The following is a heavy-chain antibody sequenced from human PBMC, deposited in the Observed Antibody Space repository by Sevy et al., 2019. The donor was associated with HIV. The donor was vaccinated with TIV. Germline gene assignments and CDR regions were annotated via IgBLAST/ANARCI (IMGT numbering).Heavy chain of an antibody. J-gene: IGHJ6*02. Sequence: GGSLRLSCAASGFTFSSYSMNWVRQAPGKGLEWVSSISSSCSYIYYADSVKGRFTISRDNAKNSLYLQMNSLRAEDTAVYYCARDQPYCSGGSCYSHYYYGMDVWGQGTTVTVSS. D-gene: IGHD2-15*01. CDR2: ISSSCSYI. CDR3: ARDQPYCSGGSCYSHYYYGMDV. CDR1: GFTFSSYS. V-gene: IGHV3-21*01.